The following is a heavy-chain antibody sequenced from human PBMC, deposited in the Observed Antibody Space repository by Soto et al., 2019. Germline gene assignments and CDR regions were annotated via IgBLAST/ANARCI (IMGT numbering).Heavy chain of an antibody. D-gene: IGHD5-12*01. CDR1: GGSISSGGYY. CDR3: ARDDSGDSGYGFDY. Sequence: SETLSLTCTVSGGSISSGGYYWSWIRQHPGKGLEWIGYIYYSGSTYYNPSLESRVTISVDTSKNQFSLKLSSVTAADTAVYYCARDDSGDSGYGFDYWGQGTLVTVSS. V-gene: IGHV4-31*03. J-gene: IGHJ4*02. CDR2: IYYSGST.